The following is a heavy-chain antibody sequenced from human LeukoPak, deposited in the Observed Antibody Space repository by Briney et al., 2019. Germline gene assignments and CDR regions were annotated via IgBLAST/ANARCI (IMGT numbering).Heavy chain of an antibody. D-gene: IGHD1-7*01. CDR3: AKYIITGTTGAFDI. CDR1: GFTFSSYA. V-gene: IGHV3-30-3*02. Sequence: GGSLRLSCAASGFTFSSYAMHWVRQAPGKGLEWVAVISYDGSNKYYADSVKGRFTISRDNSKNTLYLQMNSLRAEDTAVYYCAKYIITGTTGAFDIWGQGTMVTVSS. CDR2: ISYDGSNK. J-gene: IGHJ3*02.